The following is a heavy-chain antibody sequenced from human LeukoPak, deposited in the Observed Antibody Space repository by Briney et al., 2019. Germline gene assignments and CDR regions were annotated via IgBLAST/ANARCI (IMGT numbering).Heavy chain of an antibody. CDR1: GGSISSHY. J-gene: IGHJ4*02. CDR3: ARVGIQLGLVDY. CDR2: IYYSGST. Sequence: PSETLSLTCTVSGGSISSHYWSWIRQPPGNGLEWIGYIYYSGSTNYNPSLKSRVTISVDTSKNQFSLKLSSVTSPDTAVYYCARVGIQLGLVDYWGQGTLVTVSS. D-gene: IGHD5-18*01. V-gene: IGHV4-59*11.